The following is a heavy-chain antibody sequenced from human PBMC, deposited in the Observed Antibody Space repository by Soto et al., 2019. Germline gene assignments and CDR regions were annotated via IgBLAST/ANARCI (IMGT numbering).Heavy chain of an antibody. Sequence: ASVKVSCKASGYTFTGYYIHWVRQAPGQGLEWMGWINPNNGDTNYAQKFQGRVSMTRDTSTSTAYMELSSLRFDDTAVYYCARHTGYDYVFDYWGQGTLVTVSS. V-gene: IGHV1-2*02. D-gene: IGHD5-12*01. CDR1: GYTFTGYY. CDR2: INPNNGDT. CDR3: ARHTGYDYVFDY. J-gene: IGHJ4*02.